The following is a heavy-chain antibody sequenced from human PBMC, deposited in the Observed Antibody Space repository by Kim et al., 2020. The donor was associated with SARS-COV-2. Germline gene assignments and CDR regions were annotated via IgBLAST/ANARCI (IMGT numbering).Heavy chain of an antibody. J-gene: IGHJ5*02. D-gene: IGHD3-10*01. CDR2: IYTSGST. CDR1: GGSISSYY. Sequence: SETLSLTCTVSGGSISSYYWSWIRQPAGKGLEWIGRIYTSGSTNYNPSLKSRVTMSVDTSKNQFSLKLSSVTAADTAVYYCARQHITMVRGDITNWFDPWGQGTLVTVSS. V-gene: IGHV4-4*07. CDR3: ARQHITMVRGDITNWFDP.